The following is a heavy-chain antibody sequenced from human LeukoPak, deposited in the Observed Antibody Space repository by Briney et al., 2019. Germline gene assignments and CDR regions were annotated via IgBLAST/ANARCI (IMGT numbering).Heavy chain of an antibody. V-gene: IGHV3-30-3*01. CDR2: ISYDGSNK. Sequence: GGSLRLSCVASGFTFSSYAMHWVRQAPGKGLEWVALISYDGSNKYYADSVKGRFTISRDNSKNTLYLQMNSLRAEGTAVYYCARGGVYSSGSYYLYYFDYWGQGTLVTVSS. J-gene: IGHJ4*02. CDR3: ARGGVYSSGSYYLYYFDY. CDR1: GFTFSSYA. D-gene: IGHD6-19*01.